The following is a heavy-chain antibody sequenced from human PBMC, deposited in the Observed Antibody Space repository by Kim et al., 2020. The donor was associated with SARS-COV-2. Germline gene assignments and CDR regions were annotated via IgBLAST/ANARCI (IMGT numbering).Heavy chain of an antibody. D-gene: IGHD3-22*01. J-gene: IGHJ3*02. CDR3: ASGPHSGYYDAFDT. Sequence: YNPSFKSRVTISVDTSKNQFSLKLNSVTAADTAFYYCASGPHSGYYDAFDTWGRGTKVTVSS. V-gene: IGHV4-59*09.